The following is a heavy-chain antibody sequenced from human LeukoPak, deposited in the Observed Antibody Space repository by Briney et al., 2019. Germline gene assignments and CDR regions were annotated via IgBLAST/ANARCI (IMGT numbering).Heavy chain of an antibody. J-gene: IGHJ3*02. CDR3: ARERGYYEDILIRAFDI. CDR2: ISAYNGNT. V-gene: IGHV1-18*01. CDR1: GYTFTSYG. D-gene: IGHD3-22*01. Sequence: ASVKVSCKASGYTFTSYGISWVRQAPGQGLEWIGWISAYNGNTNYAQKLQGRVTMTTDTSTSTAYMELRSLRSDDTAVYYCARERGYYEDILIRAFDIWGQGTMVTVSS.